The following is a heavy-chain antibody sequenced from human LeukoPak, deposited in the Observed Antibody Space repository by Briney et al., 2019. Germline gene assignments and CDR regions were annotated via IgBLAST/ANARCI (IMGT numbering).Heavy chain of an antibody. CDR1: GFTFSSYA. CDR2: ISFDGNNK. D-gene: IGHD5-12*01. J-gene: IGHJ4*02. V-gene: IGHV3-30-3*01. Sequence: GGSLRLSCAASGFTFSSYAMHWVRQAPGKGLEWVAVISFDGNNKYYADSVKGRFTISRDNSNGTLCLQMNSLRAEDTAVYYCARELPIDGYNYSGDYWGQGTLVTVSS. CDR3: ARELPIDGYNYSGDY.